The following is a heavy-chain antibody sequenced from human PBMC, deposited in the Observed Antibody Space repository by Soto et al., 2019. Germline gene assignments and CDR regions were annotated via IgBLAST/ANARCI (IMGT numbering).Heavy chain of an antibody. J-gene: IGHJ4*02. CDR3: ARVGSDSSGYSLFDY. V-gene: IGHV4-34*01. CDR1: GGSFSGYY. D-gene: IGHD3-22*01. Sequence: SETLSLTCAVYGGSFSGYYWSWIRQPPGKGLEWIGEINHSGSTNYNPSLKSRVTISVDTSKNQFSLKLSSVTAADTAVYYCARVGSDSSGYSLFDYWGQGTLVTVSS. CDR2: INHSGST.